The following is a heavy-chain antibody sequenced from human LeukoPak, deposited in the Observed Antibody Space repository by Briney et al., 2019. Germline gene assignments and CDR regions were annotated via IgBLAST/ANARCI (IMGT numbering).Heavy chain of an antibody. D-gene: IGHD6-19*01. J-gene: IGHJ5*02. Sequence: PGGSLRLSCAASGFTLSSYWMSWVRQAPGKGLEWVAHIKQDGSDKYYVDSVKGRFTISRDNAKNSLYLQMNSLRAEDTAVYYCARYATSSGSRWLEPLGQGTQVTVSS. CDR1: GFTLSSYW. CDR3: ARYATSSGSRWLEP. V-gene: IGHV3-7*01. CDR2: IKQDGSDK.